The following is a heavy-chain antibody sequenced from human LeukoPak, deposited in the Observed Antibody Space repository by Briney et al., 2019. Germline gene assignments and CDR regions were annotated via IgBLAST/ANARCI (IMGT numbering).Heavy chain of an antibody. CDR1: GDSITSGGYY. V-gene: IGHV4-31*03. Sequence: SETLSLTCTVSGDSITSGGYYWSWIRHYPGKGLEWIGYIYYSGTTDYNPSLQSRVTISLDTSKNQFSLKLTSVTAADTAVYYCARDGYCSSTTCYNWFDPWGQGILVTVSS. CDR3: ARDGYCSSTTCYNWFDP. CDR2: IYYSGTT. J-gene: IGHJ5*02. D-gene: IGHD2-2*03.